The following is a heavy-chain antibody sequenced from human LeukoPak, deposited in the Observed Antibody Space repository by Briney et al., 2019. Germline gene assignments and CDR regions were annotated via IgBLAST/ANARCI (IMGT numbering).Heavy chain of an antibody. J-gene: IGHJ4*02. CDR2: MNPNSGNT. CDR1: GYTFTSYD. Sequence: ASVKVSCKASGYTFTSYDINWVRQATGQGLGWMGWMNPNSGNTGYAQKFQGRVTITRNTSISTAYMELSSLRSEDTAVYYCARASSGWYPTKPPGYWGQGTLVTVSS. CDR3: ARASSGWYPTKPPGY. V-gene: IGHV1-8*03. D-gene: IGHD6-19*01.